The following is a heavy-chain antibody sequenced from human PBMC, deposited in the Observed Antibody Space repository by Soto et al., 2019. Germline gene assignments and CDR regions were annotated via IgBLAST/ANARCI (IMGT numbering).Heavy chain of an antibody. D-gene: IGHD5-18*01. CDR2: IYHSGST. J-gene: IGHJ3*02. V-gene: IGHV4-38-2*02. CDR3: ASHTAMVTGAFDI. Sequence: SETLSLTCTVSGYSISSGYYWGWIRQPPGKGLEWIGRIYHSGSTYYNPSLKSRVTISVDTSKNQFSLKLSSVTAADTAVYYCASHTAMVTGAFDIWGQGTMVTVSS. CDR1: GYSISSGYY.